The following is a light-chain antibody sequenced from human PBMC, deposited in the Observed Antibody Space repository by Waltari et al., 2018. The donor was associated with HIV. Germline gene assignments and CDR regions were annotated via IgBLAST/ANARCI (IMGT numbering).Light chain of an antibody. V-gene: IGKV3-20*01. J-gene: IGKJ2*01. CDR2: GAS. CDR1: QTVTSNY. CDR3: HQYGTSPQT. Sequence: EIVFTQSPSTLSLSPRERATLPCRASQTVTSNYLAWYQMKPGQAPRLLIYGASIRATGVPDKFSGSGSGTDFTLTIGRLQPEDFAVYYCHQYGTSPQTFGQGSKVEIK.